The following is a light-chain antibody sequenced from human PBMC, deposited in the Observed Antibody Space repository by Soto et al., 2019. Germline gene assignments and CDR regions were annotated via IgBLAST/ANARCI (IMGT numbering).Light chain of an antibody. V-gene: IGLV2-14*01. CDR1: SSDIGDYNY. J-gene: IGLJ2*01. Sequence: QSALTQPASVSGSPGQSITISCTGTSSDIGDYNYVSWYQQHPGRAPKLMLYEVSKRPSGVSNRFSGSKSGNTASLTISGLQADDEAEYYCNSRTSSGSSVFGGGTKLTVL. CDR2: EVS. CDR3: NSRTSSGSSV.